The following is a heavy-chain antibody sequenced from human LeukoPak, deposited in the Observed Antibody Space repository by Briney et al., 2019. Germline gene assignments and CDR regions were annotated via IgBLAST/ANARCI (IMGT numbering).Heavy chain of an antibody. CDR3: ARDAGTSTPLDY. J-gene: IGHJ4*02. D-gene: IGHD2-2*01. CDR2: ISGSGTYI. V-gene: IGHV3-21*01. CDR1: GFTFSNYN. Sequence: GGSLRLSCVASGFTFSNYNMNWVRQAPGKGLEWVSSISGSGTYIYYADSLKGRFTISRDNAKNTLYLQMTSLRADDTAVYYCARDAGTSTPLDYWGQGALVTVSS.